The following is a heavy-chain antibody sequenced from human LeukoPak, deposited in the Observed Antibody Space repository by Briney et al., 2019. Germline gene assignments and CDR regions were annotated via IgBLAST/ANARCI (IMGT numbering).Heavy chain of an antibody. CDR1: RFNFSDHY. CDR3: ARHHEYERNSYGMDA. D-gene: IGHD3-16*01. V-gene: IGHV3-11*01. CDR2: ISSGGTIT. J-gene: IGHJ6*02. Sequence: GGSLRLSCVASRFNFSDHYMSWIRQAPGKGLEWVSYISSGGTITYHADSVKGRFTVSRDNAKESLYLQMNSLRGEDTAVYYCARHHEYERNSYGMDAWSQGTTVTVSS.